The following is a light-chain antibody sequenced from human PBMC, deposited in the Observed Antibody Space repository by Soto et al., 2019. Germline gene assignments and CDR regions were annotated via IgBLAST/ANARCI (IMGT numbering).Light chain of an antibody. CDR1: SSDVGGYNY. Sequence: QSVLTQPASVSGSPGQSITISCTGTSSDVGGYNYVSWYQQHPGKAPKLMIYEVSNRPSGISNRFSGSKSGNTASLTISGLQAEDEAVYYCSSYTSRCTYVFGTGTKLTVL. J-gene: IGLJ1*01. V-gene: IGLV2-14*01. CDR2: EVS. CDR3: SSYTSRCTYV.